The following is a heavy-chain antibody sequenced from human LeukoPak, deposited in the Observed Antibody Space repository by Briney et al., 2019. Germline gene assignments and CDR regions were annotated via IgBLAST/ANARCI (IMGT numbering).Heavy chain of an antibody. D-gene: IGHD3-16*01. CDR2: IYSGDST. CDR3: ARGSSKASLGYDY. V-gene: IGHV3-66*01. Sequence: GGSLRLSCAASGFTVSNNYMTWVRQAPGKGLEWVSIIYSGDSTYYADSVKGRFTISRDNSKNTLYLQMNSLRVEDTAVYYCARGSSKASLGYDYWGQGTLVTVSS. J-gene: IGHJ4*02. CDR1: GFTVSNNY.